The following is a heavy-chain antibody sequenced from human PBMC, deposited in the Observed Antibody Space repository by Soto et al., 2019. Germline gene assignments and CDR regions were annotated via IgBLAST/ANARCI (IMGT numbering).Heavy chain of an antibody. V-gene: IGHV3-23*01. CDR3: AKHAEYQLVSWFDP. J-gene: IGHJ5*02. Sequence: EVQLWESGGGLVQPGGSLRLSCAVSGFSFSTYAMSWVRQAPGKGLEWVSGISAGGGNTYYADSVRGRFTISRDNSKDTLYLQISSLRAEDTAFYYCAKHAEYQLVSWFDPWGQLTLVTVSS. D-gene: IGHD2-2*01. CDR1: GFSFSTYA. CDR2: ISAGGGNT.